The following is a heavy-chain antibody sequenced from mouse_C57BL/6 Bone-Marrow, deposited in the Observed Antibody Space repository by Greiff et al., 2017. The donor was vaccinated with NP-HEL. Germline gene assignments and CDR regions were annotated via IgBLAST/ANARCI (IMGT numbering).Heavy chain of an antibody. CDR2: IDPANGNT. D-gene: IGHD1-1*01. V-gene: IGHV14-3*01. CDR1: GFNIKNTY. CDR3: AKDHYYGSSYANY. Sequence: EVKLEESVAELVRPGASVKLSCTASGFNIKNTYMHWVKQRPEQGLEWIGRIDPANGNTKYAPKFQGKATITADTSSNTAYLQLSSLTSEDTAIYYCAKDHYYGSSYANYWGQGTTLTVSS. J-gene: IGHJ2*01.